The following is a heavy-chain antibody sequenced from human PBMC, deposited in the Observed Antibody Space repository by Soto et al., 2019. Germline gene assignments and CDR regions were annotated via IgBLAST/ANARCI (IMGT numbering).Heavy chain of an antibody. CDR3: ASPFDTSGCYDY. Sequence: GESLKISCKGSGYSFTSFWIGWVRQLPGKGLELMGIIYPGDSDTRYSPSFQGQATISADKSINTAYLQWSSLKASDTAIYYCASPFDTSGCYDYWGQGTLVTVSS. V-gene: IGHV5-51*01. CDR1: GYSFTSFW. J-gene: IGHJ4*02. D-gene: IGHD6-19*01. CDR2: IYPGDSDT.